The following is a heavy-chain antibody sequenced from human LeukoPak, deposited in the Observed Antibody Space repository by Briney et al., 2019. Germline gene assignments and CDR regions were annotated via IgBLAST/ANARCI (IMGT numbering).Heavy chain of an antibody. CDR1: GFTFSNYW. Sequence: GGSLRLSCAASGFTFSNYWMSWVRQAPGKGLEWVASIKEDGSDKYYVDSVKGRFTISRDSAKNSLFLQMSTLRAEDTAVYYCARGTTLTPPDTFDIWGQGTMVTVSS. V-gene: IGHV3-7*02. CDR3: ARGTTLTPPDTFDI. J-gene: IGHJ3*02. D-gene: IGHD4-17*01. CDR2: IKEDGSDK.